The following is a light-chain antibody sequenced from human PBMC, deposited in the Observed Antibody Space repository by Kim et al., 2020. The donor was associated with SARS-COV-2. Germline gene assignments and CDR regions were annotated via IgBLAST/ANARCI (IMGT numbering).Light chain of an antibody. Sequence: GQSIPIPCTGTSSDVGTYNLVSWYQQHPGKGPKLMIYEVRERPSGVSDRFSGSRSGNTASLTISGLQTEDEADYYCCSYAGSSTWVFGGGTQLTVL. CDR3: CSYAGSSTWV. J-gene: IGLJ3*02. CDR1: SSDVGTYNL. V-gene: IGLV2-23*02. CDR2: EVR.